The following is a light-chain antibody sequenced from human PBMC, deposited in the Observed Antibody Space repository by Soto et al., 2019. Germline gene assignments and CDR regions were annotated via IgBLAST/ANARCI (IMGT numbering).Light chain of an antibody. J-gene: IGKJ4*01. CDR3: QQTYSNPRLT. CDR2: AAS. V-gene: IGKV1-39*01. CDR1: QSITNF. Sequence: DIQLTQSPSSLSASVGDRVTITCRANQSITNFLNWYQEKHGKAPKLMIYAASNLQSGVPSRFSGSGSGTDFALTISGLQPDDCATYYCQQTYSNPRLTFGGGTKVDIK.